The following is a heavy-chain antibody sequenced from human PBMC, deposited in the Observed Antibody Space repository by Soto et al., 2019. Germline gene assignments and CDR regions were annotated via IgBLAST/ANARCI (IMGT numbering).Heavy chain of an antibody. J-gene: IGHJ4*02. V-gene: IGHV3-30*18. CDR2: ISYDGSNK. CDR3: AKVPNYYDSSGQYYFDY. Sequence: GGSLRLSCAASGFTFSSYGMHWVRQAPGKGLEWVAVISYDGSNKYYADSVKGRFTISRDNSKNTLYLQMNSLRAEDTAVYYCAKVPNYYDSSGQYYFDYWGQGTLVTVSS. D-gene: IGHD3-22*01. CDR1: GFTFSSYG.